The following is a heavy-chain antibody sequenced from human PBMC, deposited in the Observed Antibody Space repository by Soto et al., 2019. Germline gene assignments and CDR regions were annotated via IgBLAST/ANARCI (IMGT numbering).Heavy chain of an antibody. D-gene: IGHD2-15*01. J-gene: IGHJ4*02. V-gene: IGHV3-33*01. Sequence: QVQLVESGGGVVQPGRSLRLSCAASGSIFRGYGMHWVRQAPGKGLEWVAVIRFDGSNINYADSVMGRFTISRDNSKNTLYLEMNSLRVEDTAVYYCARDGVVGTPFWGYLDYWGQGTLVTVSS. CDR3: ARDGVVGTPFWGYLDY. CDR1: GSIFRGYG. CDR2: IRFDGSNI.